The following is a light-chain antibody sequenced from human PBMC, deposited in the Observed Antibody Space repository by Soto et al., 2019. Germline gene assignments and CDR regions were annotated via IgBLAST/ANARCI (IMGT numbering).Light chain of an antibody. J-gene: IGLJ3*02. Sequence: QSVLTQPPSVSAAPGQKVTISCSGSRSKIGNYYVSWFQHLPGTAPKLLISDNDKRPSGIPDRFSGSNSGTSATLVITGLQTGDEADYYCEAWDSSLSAVVFGGGTKVTVL. CDR3: EAWDSSLSAVV. CDR2: DND. CDR1: RSKIGNYY. V-gene: IGLV1-51*01.